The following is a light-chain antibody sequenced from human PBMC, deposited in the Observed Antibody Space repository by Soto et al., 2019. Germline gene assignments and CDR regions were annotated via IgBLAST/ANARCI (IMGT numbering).Light chain of an antibody. CDR3: SSYTSSSTLYV. J-gene: IGLJ1*01. V-gene: IGLV2-14*03. CDR2: DVS. Sequence: QSVLTQPASVSGFPGQSITISCTGTSSDVGGYDYVSWYQHHPGKAPKLMISDVSNRPSGISNRFSGSKSGNTASLTISGLQAEDEADYYCSSYTSSSTLYVFGTGTKVTVL. CDR1: SSDVGGYDY.